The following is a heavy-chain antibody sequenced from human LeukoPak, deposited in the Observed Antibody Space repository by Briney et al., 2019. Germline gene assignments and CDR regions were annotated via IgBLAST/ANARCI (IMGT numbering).Heavy chain of an antibody. J-gene: IGHJ6*03. CDR1: GFTFSSYG. D-gene: IGHD5-18*01. CDR3: AKGHTAMVSNYYYYMDV. V-gene: IGHV3-30*02. Sequence: GESLKISCAASGFTFSSYGIHWVRQAPGKGLEWVAFIRYDGSNKYYADSVKGRFTISRDNSKNTLYLQMNSLRAEDTAVYYCAKGHTAMVSNYYYYMDVWGKGTTVTVSS. CDR2: IRYDGSNK.